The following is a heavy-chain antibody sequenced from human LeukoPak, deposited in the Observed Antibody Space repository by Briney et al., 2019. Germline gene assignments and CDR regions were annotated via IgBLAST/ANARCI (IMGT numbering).Heavy chain of an antibody. Sequence: GGSLRLSCAASGFSFRSYWMRWVRQTPGKGLVWVSRINNDGITTSYADSVKGRFTISRDNAKNTLYLQMNSLRAEDTAVYYCAKDLTVAAPWGQGTLVTVSS. CDR1: GFSFRSYW. D-gene: IGHD6-19*01. V-gene: IGHV3-74*01. J-gene: IGHJ5*02. CDR3: AKDLTVAAP. CDR2: INNDGITT.